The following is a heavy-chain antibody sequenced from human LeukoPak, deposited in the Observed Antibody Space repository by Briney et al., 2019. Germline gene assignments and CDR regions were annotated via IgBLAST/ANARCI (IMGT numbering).Heavy chain of an antibody. Sequence: GGSLRLSCAASGFIVSANYMSWVRQTPGKGLEWVSIFYSGGATFYVDSVKGRFTISRDNSKNTLYLRMNSLRAEDTAVYYCARNGYSSSWYRNWGQGTLVTVSS. D-gene: IGHD6-13*01. J-gene: IGHJ4*02. CDR1: GFIVSANY. V-gene: IGHV3-53*01. CDR2: FYSGGAT. CDR3: ARNGYSSSWYRN.